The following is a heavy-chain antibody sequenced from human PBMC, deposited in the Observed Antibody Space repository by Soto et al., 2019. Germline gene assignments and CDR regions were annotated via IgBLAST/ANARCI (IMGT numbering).Heavy chain of an antibody. CDR2: ISSSSSYI. CDR1: GFTFSSYS. V-gene: IGHV3-21*01. J-gene: IGHJ4*02. Sequence: EVQLVESGGGLVKPGGSLRLSCAASGFTFSSYSMNWVRQAPGKGLEWVSSISSSSSYIYYADSVKGRFTISRDNAKNSLYLQMNSLRAEDTAVYYCARSSIAVAGPHAGSVYWGQGTLVTVSS. D-gene: IGHD6-19*01. CDR3: ARSSIAVAGPHAGSVY.